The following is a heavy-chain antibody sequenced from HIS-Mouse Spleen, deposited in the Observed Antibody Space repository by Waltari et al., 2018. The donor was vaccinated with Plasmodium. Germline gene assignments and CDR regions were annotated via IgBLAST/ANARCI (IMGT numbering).Heavy chain of an antibody. CDR1: SSG. Sequence: SSGMHWVRQAPGKGLEWVAVISYDGSNKYYADSVKGRFTISRDNSKNTLYLQMNSLRAEDTAVYYCAKDRRSSSWYVDYWGQGTLVTVSS. D-gene: IGHD6-13*01. V-gene: IGHV3-30*18. CDR3: AKDRRSSSWYVDY. J-gene: IGHJ4*02. CDR2: ISYDGSNK.